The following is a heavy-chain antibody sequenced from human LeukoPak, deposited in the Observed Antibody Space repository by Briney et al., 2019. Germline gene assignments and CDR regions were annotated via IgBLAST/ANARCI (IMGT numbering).Heavy chain of an antibody. Sequence: GSLRLSCAASGFTFSSYGMHWVRQAPGKGLEWVANIKQDGSHIYYVDSVKGRFTISRDNAKNSLYLQMTSLRVEDTAVYYCARIGFSSSSFDYWGQGTLVTVSS. CDR1: GFTFSSYG. V-gene: IGHV3-7*01. J-gene: IGHJ4*02. CDR2: IKQDGSHI. D-gene: IGHD6-6*01. CDR3: ARIGFSSSSFDY.